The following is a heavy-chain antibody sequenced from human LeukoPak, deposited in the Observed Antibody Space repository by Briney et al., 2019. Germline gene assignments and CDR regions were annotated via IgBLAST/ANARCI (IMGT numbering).Heavy chain of an antibody. CDR2: ISAYNGNT. J-gene: IGHJ4*02. CDR3: ARAISLGYCSSTSCYLYFDY. V-gene: IGHV1-18*04. CDR1: GYTFTSYG. D-gene: IGHD2-2*03. Sequence: GASVKVSCKASGYTFTSYGISWVRQAPGQGLEWMGCISAYNGNTNYAQKLQGRVTMTTDTSTSTAYMELRSLRSDDTAVYYCARAISLGYCSSTSCYLYFDYWGQGTLVTVSS.